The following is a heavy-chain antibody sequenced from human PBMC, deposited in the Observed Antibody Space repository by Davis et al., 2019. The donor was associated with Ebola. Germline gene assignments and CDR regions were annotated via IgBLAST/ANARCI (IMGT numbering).Heavy chain of an antibody. CDR3: ARLGYSGYDYWYYYYGMDV. J-gene: IGHJ6*02. CDR2: INHSGST. CDR1: GGSISSSSYY. V-gene: IGHV4-39*07. Sequence: SETLSLTCTVSGGSISSSSYYWGWIRQPPGKGLEWIGEINHSGSTNYNPSLKSRVTISVDTSKNQFSLKLSSVTAADTAVYYCARLGYSGYDYWYYYYGMDVWGQGTTVTVSS. D-gene: IGHD5-12*01.